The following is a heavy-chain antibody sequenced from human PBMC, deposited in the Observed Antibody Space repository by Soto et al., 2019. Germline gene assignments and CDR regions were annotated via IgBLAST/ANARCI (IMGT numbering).Heavy chain of an antibody. CDR1: GFTFSKNG. CDR2: IWYDGSNE. Sequence: QVQLVESGGGVVQPGRSLRLSCAASGFTFSKNGMHWVRQAPGKGLEWVAVIWYDGSNEYFADSVKGRFTISRDNSKNTLFLQMDSLRAEDTAVYYCGRGVDYRDYAIDYWGQGTLVTVSS. D-gene: IGHD4-17*01. CDR3: GRGVDYRDYAIDY. J-gene: IGHJ4*02. V-gene: IGHV3-33*01.